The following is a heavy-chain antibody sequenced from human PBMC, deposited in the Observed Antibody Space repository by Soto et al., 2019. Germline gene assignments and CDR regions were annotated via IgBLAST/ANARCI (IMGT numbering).Heavy chain of an antibody. CDR2: IYWNDAE. CDR3: AHRRALLSGASRDHFDY. J-gene: IGHJ4*02. V-gene: IGHV2-5*01. CDR1: GFSLSTSGVG. D-gene: IGHD2-21*02. Sequence: QITLKESGPTLVKPTQTLTLTCTFSGFSLSTSGVGVXXXXXXXXXXXEWXTLIYWNDAERYRPSLKSRLSITKDTSKNQVVLTMTNMDPVDTATYYCAHRRALLSGASRDHFDYWGQGTLVTVSS.